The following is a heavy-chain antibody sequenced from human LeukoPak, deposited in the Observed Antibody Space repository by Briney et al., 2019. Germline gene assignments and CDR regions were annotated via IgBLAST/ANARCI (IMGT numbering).Heavy chain of an antibody. CDR2: ISSSGSTI. V-gene: IGHV3-11*01. CDR3: ARDGFYDILTGYPPTLIYGMDV. J-gene: IGHJ6*02. CDR1: GFTFSDYY. Sequence: PGGSLRLSCAASGFTFSDYYMSWIRQAPGKGLEWVSCISSSGSTIYYAYSVKGRFTISRDNAKNSLYLQMNSLRAEDTAVYYCARDGFYDILTGYPPTLIYGMDVWGQGTTVTVSS. D-gene: IGHD3-9*01.